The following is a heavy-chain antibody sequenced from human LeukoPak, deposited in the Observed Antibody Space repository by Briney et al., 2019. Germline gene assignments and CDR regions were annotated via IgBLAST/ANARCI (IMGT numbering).Heavy chain of an antibody. V-gene: IGHV3-74*01. CDR1: GFTFGNSW. J-gene: IGHJ3*01. Sequence: GGSLRLSCAASGFTFGNSWVHWVRQAPGKGLVWVSLINADGSTATYADSVKGRFTISRDNARNTLSLQMNSLTIEDTAVYYCVVVVEPPDSVGFDVWGQGTMITVSS. D-gene: IGHD1-14*01. CDR3: VVVVEPPDSVGFDV. CDR2: INADGSTA.